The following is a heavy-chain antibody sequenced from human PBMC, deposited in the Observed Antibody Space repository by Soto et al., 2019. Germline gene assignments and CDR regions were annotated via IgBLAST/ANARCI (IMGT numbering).Heavy chain of an antibody. Sequence: GESLKISCKASGYIFTSYWIGWVRQMPGKGLEWMGIIYPGDSDTRYSPSFQGQVTISADKSISTAYLQWSSLKASDTAMYYCARRSGDRSRSYGLDVWGPGTKVTVSS. CDR2: IYPGDSDT. CDR3: ARRSGDRSRSYGLDV. J-gene: IGHJ6*02. V-gene: IGHV5-51*01. CDR1: GYIFTSYW. D-gene: IGHD3-10*01.